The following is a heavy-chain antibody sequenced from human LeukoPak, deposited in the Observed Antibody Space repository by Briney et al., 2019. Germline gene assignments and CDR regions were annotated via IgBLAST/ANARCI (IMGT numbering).Heavy chain of an antibody. V-gene: IGHV4-34*01. D-gene: IGHD2-15*01. J-gene: IGHJ4*02. CDR1: GGSFSGYY. CDR3: AGFEGKYCSGGSCHDY. Sequence: SETLSLTCAVYGGSFSGYYWSWIRQPPGKGLEWIREINHSGSTNYNPSLKSRVTISVDTSKNQFSLKLSSVTAADTAVYYCAGFEGKYCSGGSCHDYWGQGTLVTVSS. CDR2: INHSGST.